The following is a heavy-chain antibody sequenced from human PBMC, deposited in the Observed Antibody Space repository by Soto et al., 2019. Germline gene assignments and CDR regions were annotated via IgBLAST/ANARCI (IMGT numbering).Heavy chain of an antibody. Sequence: QVQLVDSGGGVVQPGRSLTLSCAASGFTFSGYGMHWVRQAPGKGLEWVAVISYDGSYKYYADSVKGRFTISRDNSKNTLYLQMNRLSAEDTAVYYCAKWSGGFDYWGQGTLVTVSS. CDR1: GFTFSGYG. J-gene: IGHJ4*02. CDR2: ISYDGSYK. CDR3: AKWSGGFDY. V-gene: IGHV3-30*18.